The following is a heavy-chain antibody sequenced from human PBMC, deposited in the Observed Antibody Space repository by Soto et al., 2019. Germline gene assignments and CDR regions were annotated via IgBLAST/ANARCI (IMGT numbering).Heavy chain of an antibody. J-gene: IGHJ4*02. V-gene: IGHV3-30*18. CDR2: ISYDGSNK. CDR3: AKGGHIVATPAADFDY. Sequence: PGGSLRLSCAASGFTFSSYGMHWVRQAPGKGLEWVAVISYDGSNKYYADSVKGRFTISRDNSKNTLYLQMNSLRAEDTAVYYCAKGGHIVATPAADFDYWGQGTLVTVSS. D-gene: IGHD5-12*01. CDR1: GFTFSSYG.